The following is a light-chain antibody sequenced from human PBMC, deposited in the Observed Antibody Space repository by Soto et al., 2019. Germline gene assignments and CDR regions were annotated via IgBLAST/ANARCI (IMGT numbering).Light chain of an antibody. CDR3: QQRPNWPLT. CDR2: DAS. V-gene: IGKV3-11*01. CDR1: KSISSH. Sequence: EIVLTQSPATLSLSPGERATLSCRASKSISSHLAWYQHKPGQAPRLLIYDASNRATGIPARFSGSGSGTDFTLTINSLEPEDFAVYYCQQRPNWPLTFGGGTKVEIK. J-gene: IGKJ4*01.